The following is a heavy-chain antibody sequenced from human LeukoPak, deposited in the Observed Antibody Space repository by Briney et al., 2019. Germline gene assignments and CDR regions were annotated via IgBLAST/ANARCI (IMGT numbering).Heavy chain of an antibody. D-gene: IGHD3-22*01. CDR3: ARVWSSGYTKDY. Sequence: GGSLRLSCAASGFTFSSYIIDWVRQAPGKGMEWLSYISSSSSTIYYADSVKGRFTISRDKAKNSVYLQMNSLRAEDTAVYYCARVWSSGYTKDYWGQGTLVTVSS. CDR2: ISSSSSTI. V-gene: IGHV3-48*01. CDR1: GFTFSSYI. J-gene: IGHJ4*02.